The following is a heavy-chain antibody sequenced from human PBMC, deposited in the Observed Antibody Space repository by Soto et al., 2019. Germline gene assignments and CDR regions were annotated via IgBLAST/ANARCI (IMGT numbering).Heavy chain of an antibody. J-gene: IGHJ5*02. CDR2: IYHSGHT. D-gene: IGHD3-16*01. Sequence: QVQLQESGPGLVKPSETMSLTCNVSGGSMSPFYWSWIRQSPGKALEWIGYIYHSGHTNYAPSLKRRVAISLDTFKNQFSLRLTSVTAADTAVYYCARHSSTFGGVDITALDTWGRGTLVTVSS. CDR3: ARHSSTFGGVDITALDT. CDR1: GGSMSPFY. V-gene: IGHV4-59*08.